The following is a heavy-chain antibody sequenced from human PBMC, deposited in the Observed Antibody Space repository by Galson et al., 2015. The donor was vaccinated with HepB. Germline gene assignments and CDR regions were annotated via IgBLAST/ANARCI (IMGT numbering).Heavy chain of an antibody. Sequence: SLRLSCAASGFTFSDCYMSWIRQAPGKGLEWISYISSSTTYTNYADSVKGRFTISRDNAKNSLYLQMNSLRAEDAAVYYCARVADVDYGDHSHFDYWGQGTLVTVSS. J-gene: IGHJ4*02. D-gene: IGHD4-17*01. CDR2: ISSSTTYT. V-gene: IGHV3-11*06. CDR3: ARVADVDYGDHSHFDY. CDR1: GFTFSDCY.